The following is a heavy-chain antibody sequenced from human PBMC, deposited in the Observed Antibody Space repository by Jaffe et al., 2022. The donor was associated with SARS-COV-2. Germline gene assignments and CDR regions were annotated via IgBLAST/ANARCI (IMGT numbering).Heavy chain of an antibody. CDR3: ARDARPTLALAIVTGNWFDP. CDR1: GFSFTNYG. CDR2: ISANSGKT. D-gene: IGHD2-21*02. V-gene: IGHV1-18*01. J-gene: IGHJ5*02. Sequence: QLVQSGAELKEPGASVKVTCNTSGFSFTNYGFSWVRQAPGQGLQWMGWISANSGKTHISQPFHDRLTLTTETSTATVSMELRSLTSDDTAIYYCARDARPTLALAIVTGNWFDPWGQGTLVTVSS.